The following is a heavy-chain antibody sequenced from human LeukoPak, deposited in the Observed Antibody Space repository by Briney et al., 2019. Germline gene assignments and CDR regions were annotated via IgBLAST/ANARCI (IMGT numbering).Heavy chain of an antibody. Sequence: PGGCLTLSCAASGITFSSYAMSWVRQAPGKGLEWVSLISGSGGYTYYGASVKGRFTISRDNSTNRLYMQMNSLRPEDTAVYYRAKGGAATMRDGYNYYYYMEVWGRGTTVTVSS. CDR1: GITFSSYA. CDR3: AKGGAATMRDGYNYYYYMEV. D-gene: IGHD5-24*01. J-gene: IGHJ6*03. CDR2: ISGSGGYT. V-gene: IGHV3-23*01.